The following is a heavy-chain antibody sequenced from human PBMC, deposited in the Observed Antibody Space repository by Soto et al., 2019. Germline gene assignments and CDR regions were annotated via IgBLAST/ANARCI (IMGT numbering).Heavy chain of an antibody. V-gene: IGHV4-4*09. D-gene: IGHD4-4*01. Sequence: QLQESGPGLVKPSETLSLTCTVSGGSISSFCWSWIRQPPGQGLEWIGYICTGGTTKYNPSLERRVPLSVETSKTQFSLKLTSVTAADTAVYYCARVGSKSFYYATDVWGQGTTVTVSS. CDR1: GGSISSFC. CDR3: ARVGSKSFYYATDV. J-gene: IGHJ6*02. CDR2: ICTGGTT.